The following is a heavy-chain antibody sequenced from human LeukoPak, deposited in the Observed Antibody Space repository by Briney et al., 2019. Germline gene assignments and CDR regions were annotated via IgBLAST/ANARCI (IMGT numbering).Heavy chain of an antibody. Sequence: GESLQISCKGSGYPFTNYWMGWVRQRPGKGLEWMGIIYPGDSDTRYSPSFQGQVTISADKSISTAYLQWSSLKASDTAMYYCARSRGTTVTTFGGYWGQGTLVTVSS. V-gene: IGHV5-51*01. CDR3: ARSRGTTVTTFGGY. CDR1: GYPFTNYW. D-gene: IGHD3-16*01. J-gene: IGHJ4*02. CDR2: IYPGDSDT.